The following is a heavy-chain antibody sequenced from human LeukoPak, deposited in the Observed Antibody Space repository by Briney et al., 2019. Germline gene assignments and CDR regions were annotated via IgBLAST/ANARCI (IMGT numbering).Heavy chain of an antibody. V-gene: IGHV3-11*01. CDR3: VRDPWGSRGY. J-gene: IGHJ4*02. Sequence: GGSLRLSCAASGFSFSDYYMSWIRQAPGKGPEWVSHISDSGSTVNYADSVKGRFTISRDNTKKSLFLQMNSLRAEDTAVYYCVRDPWGSRGYWGQGTLVTVSS. CDR2: ISDSGSTV. D-gene: IGHD2-2*01. CDR1: GFSFSDYY.